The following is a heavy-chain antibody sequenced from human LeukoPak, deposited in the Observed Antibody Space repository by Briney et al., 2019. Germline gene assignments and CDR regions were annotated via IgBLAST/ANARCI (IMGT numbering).Heavy chain of an antibody. CDR3: ARDVNMVKSYYYMDV. Sequence: GGSLRLSCAASGFTFSSYGMHWVRQAPGKGLEWVAVIWYDGSNEYYADSVKGRFTISRDNSKNTLFLQMNSLRAGDTAMYYCARDVNMVKSYYYMDVWGKGTTVTVSS. CDR2: IWYDGSNE. J-gene: IGHJ6*03. D-gene: IGHD3-10*01. CDR1: GFTFSSYG. V-gene: IGHV3-33*01.